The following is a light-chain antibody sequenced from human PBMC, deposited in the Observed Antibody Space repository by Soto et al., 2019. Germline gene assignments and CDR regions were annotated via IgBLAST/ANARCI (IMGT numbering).Light chain of an antibody. CDR3: CSYAGSSMFV. CDR1: SSDVGPYNL. J-gene: IGLJ2*01. Sequence: QSALTQPASVSGSPGQSITISCTGSSSDVGPYNLVSWYQHHPGKAPKLMISEVVKRPSGVSNRFSGSKSDNTASLTISGLQAEDEADYYCCSYAGSSMFVFGGGTKVTVL. CDR2: EVV. V-gene: IGLV2-23*02.